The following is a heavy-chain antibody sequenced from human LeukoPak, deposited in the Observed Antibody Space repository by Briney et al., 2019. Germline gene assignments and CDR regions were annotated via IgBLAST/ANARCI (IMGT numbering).Heavy chain of an antibody. CDR2: IHSNGNT. Sequence: PSETLSLTCAVSGGSITSTTYYWGWIRQPPGKGLEWIGRIHSNGNTYYNPSLESRVTIPVDTSKNQFSLKLSSVTAAGSAVYYCARRHHDFWRPFDSWGQGTLVTVSS. CDR1: GGSITSTTYY. CDR3: ARRHHDFWRPFDS. D-gene: IGHD3-3*01. V-gene: IGHV4-39*01. J-gene: IGHJ4*02.